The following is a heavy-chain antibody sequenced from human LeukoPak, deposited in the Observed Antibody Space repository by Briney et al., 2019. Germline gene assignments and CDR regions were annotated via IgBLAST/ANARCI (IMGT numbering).Heavy chain of an antibody. J-gene: IGHJ4*02. V-gene: IGHV4-59*01. CDR1: SGSFRTYY. D-gene: IGHD6-13*01. Sequence: SETLSLTCTVSSGSFRTYYWSWIRQPPGKGLEWIGYIFYNEGTSYNPSLKSRVTISVDTSNNQLSLKVSSVTAADTAVSYCARVRSGSSWVDYWGQGTLVTVSS. CDR3: ARVRSGSSWVDY. CDR2: IFYNEGT.